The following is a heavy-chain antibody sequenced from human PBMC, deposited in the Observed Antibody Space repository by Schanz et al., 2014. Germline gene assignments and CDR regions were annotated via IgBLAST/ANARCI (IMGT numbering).Heavy chain of an antibody. CDR1: GFIFEDYA. Sequence: EVQLVESGGGLVQPGRSLRLSCAASGFIFEDYAMYWVRQAPGKGLEWVSGISGTGTKTYYADSVKSRFTISRDNSKNTVFLQMSSLRADDTALYYCAKDIGGAVAAPVYDSWGQGTLVTVSS. V-gene: IGHV3-23*04. J-gene: IGHJ4*02. D-gene: IGHD2-15*01. CDR2: ISGTGTKT. CDR3: AKDIGGAVAAPVYDS.